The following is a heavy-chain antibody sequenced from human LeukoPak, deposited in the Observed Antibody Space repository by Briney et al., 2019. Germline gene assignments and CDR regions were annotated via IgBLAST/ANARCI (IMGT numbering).Heavy chain of an antibody. V-gene: IGHV3-30*18. CDR3: AKDRYYYGSGTYPLDY. Sequence: GGSLRLPCAASGITFSSFGMHWARQAPGEGLEWLAIISYDGNNKYYADSVKGRFTISRDNSKNSVYLQMNSLRAEDTAVYYCAKDRYYYGSGTYPLDYWGQGTLVTVSS. D-gene: IGHD3-10*01. J-gene: IGHJ4*02. CDR2: ISYDGNNK. CDR1: GITFSSFG.